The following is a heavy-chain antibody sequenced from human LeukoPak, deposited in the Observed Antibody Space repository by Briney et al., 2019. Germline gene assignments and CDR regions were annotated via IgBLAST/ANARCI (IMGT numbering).Heavy chain of an antibody. V-gene: IGHV1-8*01. CDR1: GYTFTSYD. CDR2: MNPNSGNT. Sequence: ASVKVSCKASGYTFTSYDINWVRQATGQGLEWMGWMNPNSGNTGYAQKFQGRVTMTRNTSISTAYMELSSLRSEDTAVYYCARASRMGSSWYGDDYYGMDVWGQGTTVTVSS. J-gene: IGHJ6*02. CDR3: ARASRMGSSWYGDDYYGMDV. D-gene: IGHD6-13*01.